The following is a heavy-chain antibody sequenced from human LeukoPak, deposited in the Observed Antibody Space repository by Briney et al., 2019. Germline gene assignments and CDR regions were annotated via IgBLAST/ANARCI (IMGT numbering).Heavy chain of an antibody. CDR3: ARELIMDYSKNGGPFDY. Sequence: PGGSLRLSCAASGFTFSSYWMSWVRQAPGKGLEWVANIRQDGSEKYYVDSVKGRFTVSRDNAKNSLCLQMNSLRAEDTAVYYCARELIMDYSKNGGPFDYWGQGTLVTVSS. D-gene: IGHD4-11*01. J-gene: IGHJ4*02. CDR2: IRQDGSEK. V-gene: IGHV3-7*01. CDR1: GFTFSSYW.